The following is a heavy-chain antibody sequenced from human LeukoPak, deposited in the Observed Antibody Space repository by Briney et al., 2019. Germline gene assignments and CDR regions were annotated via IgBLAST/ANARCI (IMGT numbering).Heavy chain of an antibody. CDR1: GGSISSGGYY. CDR2: IYYSGST. J-gene: IGHJ4*02. D-gene: IGHD4-17*01. Sequence: KTSETLSLTCTVSGGSISSGGYYWSWIRQHPGKGLEWIGYIYYSGSTYYNPSLKSRVTISVDTSKNQFSLKLSSVTAADTAVYYCARVWSGDYVGEFDYWGQGTLVTVSS. V-gene: IGHV4-31*03. CDR3: ARVWSGDYVGEFDY.